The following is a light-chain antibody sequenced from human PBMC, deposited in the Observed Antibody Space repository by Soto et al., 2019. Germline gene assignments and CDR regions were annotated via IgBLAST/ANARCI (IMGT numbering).Light chain of an antibody. V-gene: IGLV1-44*01. J-gene: IGLJ3*02. Sequence: QSVLTQPPSASGAPGQRVTISCSGSRSNIGRNIVNWYQQVPGTAPKLLIYSNNQRPSGVPDRFSGSKSGTSASLAISGLQSEDESDYYCATWDDSLNSWLFGGGTKLTVL. CDR3: ATWDDSLNSWL. CDR2: SNN. CDR1: RSNIGRNI.